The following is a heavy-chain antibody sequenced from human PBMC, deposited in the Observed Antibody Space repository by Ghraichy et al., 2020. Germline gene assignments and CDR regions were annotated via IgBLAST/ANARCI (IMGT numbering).Heavy chain of an antibody. CDR2: ISAYNGNT. D-gene: IGHD1-1*01. J-gene: IGHJ6*02. Sequence: ASVKVSCKASGYTFTSYGISWVRQAPGQGLEWMGWISAYNGNTNYAQKLQGRVTMTTDTTTSTAYMELRSLRSDDTAVYYCASYVYNWNVGDYYYYYGMDVWGQGTTVTVSS. CDR1: GYTFTSYG. V-gene: IGHV1-18*04. CDR3: ASYVYNWNVGDYYYYYGMDV.